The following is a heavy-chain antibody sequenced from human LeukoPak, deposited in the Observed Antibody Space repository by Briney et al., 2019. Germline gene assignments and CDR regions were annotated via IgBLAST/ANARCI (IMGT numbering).Heavy chain of an antibody. Sequence: PSETLSLTCTVSGASINTYYWSWIRQPPGKGLEWIGYIYYSGTTSYNPSLKTRVTISVDTSKNQFSLKLSSVTAADTAVYYCARVSSPKYYASSGYYPFDYWGQGTLVTVSS. CDR2: IYYSGTT. CDR1: GASINTYY. V-gene: IGHV4-59*01. J-gene: IGHJ4*02. D-gene: IGHD3-22*01. CDR3: ARVSSPKYYASSGYYPFDY.